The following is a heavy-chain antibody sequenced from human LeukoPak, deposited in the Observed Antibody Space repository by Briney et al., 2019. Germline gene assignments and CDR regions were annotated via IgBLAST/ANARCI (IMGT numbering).Heavy chain of an antibody. CDR2: IIPIFGTA. CDR1: GGTFSSYA. CDR3: AREWVDYGGNSYYFDY. V-gene: IGHV1-69*13. Sequence: SVKVSCKASGGTFSSYAISWVRQAPGQGLEWMGGIIPIFGTANYAQKFQGRVTITADESTSTAYMELSSLRSEYTAVYYCAREWVDYGGNSYYFDYWGQGTLVTVSS. D-gene: IGHD4-23*01. J-gene: IGHJ4*02.